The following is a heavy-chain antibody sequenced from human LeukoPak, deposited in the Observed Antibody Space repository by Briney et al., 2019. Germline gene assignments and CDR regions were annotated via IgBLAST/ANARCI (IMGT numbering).Heavy chain of an antibody. CDR2: ISYTGTYI. D-gene: IGHD4-23*01. CDR1: AFSLNAYN. Sequence: GGSLRLSCAASAFSLNAYNMNWVRQAPGKGLEWVSSISYTGTYIYYADSVKGRFTISRDNAQNSLYLQMNSLRAEDTAVYYCAREGSVGLNYFDYWGQGTLVTVSS. J-gene: IGHJ4*02. CDR3: AREGSVGLNYFDY. V-gene: IGHV3-21*04.